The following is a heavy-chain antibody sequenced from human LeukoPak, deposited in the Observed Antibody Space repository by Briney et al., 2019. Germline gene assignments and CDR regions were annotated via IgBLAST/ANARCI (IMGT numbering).Heavy chain of an antibody. Sequence: GASVKVSCKASGYTFTSYYMHWVRQAPGQGLEWMGWINPNSGGTNYAQKFQGRVTMTRDTSISTAYMELSRLRSDDTAVYYCAIGFEVTRDAFDIWGQGTMVTVSS. V-gene: IGHV1-2*02. CDR2: INPNSGGT. D-gene: IGHD4-17*01. CDR1: GYTFTSYY. J-gene: IGHJ3*02. CDR3: AIGFEVTRDAFDI.